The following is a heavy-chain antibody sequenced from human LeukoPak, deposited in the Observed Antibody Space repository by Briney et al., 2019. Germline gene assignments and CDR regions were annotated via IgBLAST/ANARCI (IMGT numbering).Heavy chain of an antibody. CDR3: ERGPYYGSGYEAFDI. V-gene: IGHV3-7*01. CDR1: GFTFSTYW. D-gene: IGHD3-10*01. J-gene: IGHJ3*02. Sequence: GGSLRLSCAASGFTFSTYWMPWVRQAPGKGLDWVGNIKQDGSETYYADSLKGRFTISRDNAKSALYLQLNSLRAEDTAVYYCERGPYYGSGYEAFDIWGQGTMVTVSS. CDR2: IKQDGSET.